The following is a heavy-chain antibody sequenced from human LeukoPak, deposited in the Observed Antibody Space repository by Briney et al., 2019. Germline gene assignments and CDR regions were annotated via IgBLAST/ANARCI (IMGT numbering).Heavy chain of an antibody. J-gene: IGHJ3*02. CDR2: IIPIFGTA. CDR1: GGTFSSYA. V-gene: IGHV1-69*06. Sequence: SVKVSCKASGGTFSSYAISWVRQAPGQGLEWMGGIIPIFGTANYAQKFQGRVTITADKSTSPAYMELSSLRSEDTAVYYCARDLPFDGSGTYFPFDIWGQGTMVTVSS. CDR3: ARDLPFDGSGTYFPFDI. D-gene: IGHD3-10*01.